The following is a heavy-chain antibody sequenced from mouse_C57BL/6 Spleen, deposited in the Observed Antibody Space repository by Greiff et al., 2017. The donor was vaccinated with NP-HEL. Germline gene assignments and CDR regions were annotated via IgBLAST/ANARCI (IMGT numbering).Heavy chain of an antibody. CDR2: IYPGDGDT. CDR1: GYAFSSSW. J-gene: IGHJ3*01. Sequence: VKLQESGPELVKPGASVKISCKASGYAFSSSWLNWVKQRPGKGLEWIGRIYPGDGDTNYNGKFKGKATLTADKSSSTAYMQLSSLTSEDSAVYFCARSGNYDGSPFAYWGQGTLVTVSA. D-gene: IGHD2-3*01. V-gene: IGHV1-82*01. CDR3: ARSGNYDGSPFAY.